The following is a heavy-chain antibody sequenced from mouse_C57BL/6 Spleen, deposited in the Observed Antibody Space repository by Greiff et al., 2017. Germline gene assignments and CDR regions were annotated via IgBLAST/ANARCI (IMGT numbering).Heavy chain of an antibody. CDR1: GFTFSSYA. CDR2: ISSGGDYI. J-gene: IGHJ4*01. Sequence: VQRVESGEGLVKPGGSLKLSCAASGFTFSSYAMSWVRQTPEKRLEWVAYISSGGDYIYYADTVKGRFTISRDNARNTLYLQMSSLKSEDTAMYYCTRDVTTVVATRYAMDYWGQGTSVTVSS. D-gene: IGHD1-1*01. V-gene: IGHV5-9-1*02. CDR3: TRDVTTVVATRYAMDY.